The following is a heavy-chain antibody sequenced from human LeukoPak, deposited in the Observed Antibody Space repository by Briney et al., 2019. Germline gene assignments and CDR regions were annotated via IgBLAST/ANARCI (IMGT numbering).Heavy chain of an antibody. CDR3: ARGDIVVVPAAIWEPATYYFDY. Sequence: GASVKVSYKASGGTFSSYAISWVRQAPGQGLEWMGGIIPIFGTANYAQKFQGRVTITTDESTSTAYMELSSLRSEDTAVYYCARGDIVVVPAAIWEPATYYFDYWGQGTLVTVSS. J-gene: IGHJ4*02. CDR2: IIPIFGTA. D-gene: IGHD2-2*01. V-gene: IGHV1-69*05. CDR1: GGTFSSYA.